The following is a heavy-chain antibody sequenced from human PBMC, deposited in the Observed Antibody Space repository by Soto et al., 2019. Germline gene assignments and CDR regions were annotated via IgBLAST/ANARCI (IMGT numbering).Heavy chain of an antibody. D-gene: IGHD4-17*01. Sequence: GGSLRLCCAASGFTFSSYCMHWVRQAPGKGLEWVAVISYDGSNKYYADSVKGRFTISRDNSKNTLYLQMNSLRAEDTAVYYCAKTPRATVTRPGDYGMDVWGQGPTVTV. J-gene: IGHJ6*02. CDR1: GFTFSSYC. CDR2: ISYDGSNK. V-gene: IGHV3-30*18. CDR3: AKTPRATVTRPGDYGMDV.